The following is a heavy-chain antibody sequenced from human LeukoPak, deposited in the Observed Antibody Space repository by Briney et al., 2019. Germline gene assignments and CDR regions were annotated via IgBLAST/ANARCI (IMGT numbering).Heavy chain of an antibody. CDR2: ISYDGSNK. D-gene: IGHD3-22*01. V-gene: IGHV3-30-3*01. J-gene: IGHJ4*02. CDR3: ASYYDSSGYGFDY. CDR1: GFTFSSYA. Sequence: PGGSLRLSCAASGFTFSSYAMHWVRQAPGRGLEWVAVISYDGSNKYYADSVKGRFTISRDNSKNTLYLQMNSLRAEDTAVYYCASYYDSSGYGFDYWGQGTLVIVSS.